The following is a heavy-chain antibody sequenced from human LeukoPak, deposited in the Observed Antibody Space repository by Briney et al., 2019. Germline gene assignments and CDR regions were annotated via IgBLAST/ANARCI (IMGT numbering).Heavy chain of an antibody. J-gene: IGHJ5*02. CDR1: GYTFTSYY. D-gene: IGHD6-13*01. Sequence: GASVKVSCKASGYTFTSYYMHWVRQAPGQGLEWMGIINPSGGSTSYAQKFQGRVTMTRDVSTSTVYMELSSLRSEDTAVYYCARVPHSSSWFYNWFDPWGQGTLVTVSS. CDR2: INPSGGST. CDR3: ARVPHSSSWFYNWFDP. V-gene: IGHV1-46*01.